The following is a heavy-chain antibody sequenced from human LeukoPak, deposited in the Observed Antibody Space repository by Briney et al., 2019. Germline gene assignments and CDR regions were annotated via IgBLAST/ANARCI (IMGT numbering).Heavy chain of an antibody. J-gene: IGHJ4*02. CDR2: IQYDGSNK. D-gene: IGHD3-10*01. CDR1: EFTFSNYG. CDR3: AKEHGSGSYFGY. V-gene: IGHV3-30*02. Sequence: PGGSLRLSCAASEFTFSNYGMHWVRQAPGKGLEWVAFIQYDGSNKYYGNSVKGRFTISRDTSKNTLYLQMNSLRAEDTAVYYCAKEHGSGSYFGYWGQGTLVTVSS.